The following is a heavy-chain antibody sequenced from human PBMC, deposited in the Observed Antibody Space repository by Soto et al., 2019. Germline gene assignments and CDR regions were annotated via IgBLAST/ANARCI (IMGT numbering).Heavy chain of an antibody. CDR1: GGSVSSSNYY. V-gene: IGHV4-39*01. Sequence: SETLSLTCTVSGGSVSSSNYYWGWIRQSPGKGLEWIGSIYYSGSTYYNPSLKSRVTISVDTSKNQFSLKLSSVNAADTAVYYCAGQWELPNFDYWGQGTLVTVSS. CDR2: IYYSGST. J-gene: IGHJ4*02. D-gene: IGHD1-26*01. CDR3: AGQWELPNFDY.